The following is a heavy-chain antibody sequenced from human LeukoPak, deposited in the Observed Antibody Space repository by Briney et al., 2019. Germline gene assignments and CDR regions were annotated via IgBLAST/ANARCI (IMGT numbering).Heavy chain of an antibody. J-gene: IGHJ2*01. CDR2: IYSGGST. D-gene: IGHD4-17*01. Sequence: PGGSLRLSCAASGFTVSSNYMSWVRQAPGKGLEWVSVIYSGGSTYYADSVKGRFTISRDNSKNTLYLQMNSLRAEDTAVYYCARDPRRYGDKIRYWYFDLWGRGTLVTVSS. CDR3: ARDPRRYGDKIRYWYFDL. V-gene: IGHV3-66*02. CDR1: GFTVSSNY.